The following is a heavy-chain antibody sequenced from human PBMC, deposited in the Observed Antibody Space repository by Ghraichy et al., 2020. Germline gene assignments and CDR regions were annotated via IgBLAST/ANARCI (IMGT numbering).Heavy chain of an antibody. CDR3: AKVRSSSVYHTFDI. CDR2: ISGSGGST. D-gene: IGHD6-19*01. J-gene: IGHJ3*02. V-gene: IGHV3-23*01. Sequence: WGSLRLSCAASGFSFSSYAMSWVRQAPGKGLEWVSAISGSGGSTYFADSVKGRFTISRDNSKNTLYLQMNSLRDEDTAVYYCAKVRSSSVYHTFDIWGQGTMVTVSS. CDR1: GFSFSSYA.